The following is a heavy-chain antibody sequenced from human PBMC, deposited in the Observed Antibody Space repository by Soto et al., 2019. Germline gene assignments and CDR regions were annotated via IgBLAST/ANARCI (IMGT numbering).Heavy chain of an antibody. Sequence: SETLSLTCTVSGGSISSGGYYWSWIRQHPGKGLEWIGYIYYSGSTYYNPSLKSRVTISVDTSKNQFSLKLSSVTAADTAVYYCAREITYSSGWYYWFDPWGQGTLVTVSS. D-gene: IGHD6-19*01. CDR3: AREITYSSGWYYWFDP. V-gene: IGHV4-31*03. CDR1: GGSISSGGYY. CDR2: IYYSGST. J-gene: IGHJ5*02.